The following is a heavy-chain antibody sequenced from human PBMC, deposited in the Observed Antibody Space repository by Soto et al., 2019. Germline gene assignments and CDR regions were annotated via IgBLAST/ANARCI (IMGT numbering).Heavy chain of an antibody. Sequence: QVQLVESGGGVVQPGRALRLYCAASGFTFSSYAMHWVRQAPGKGLEWVAVISYDGSNKYYAASVKGRFTISRDNSKNTVYLQMNSLRAEDTAVYYCARDTDGYNSLDYWGQGTLVTVSS. D-gene: IGHD5-12*01. CDR2: ISYDGSNK. CDR3: ARDTDGYNSLDY. J-gene: IGHJ4*02. V-gene: IGHV3-30-3*01. CDR1: GFTFSSYA.